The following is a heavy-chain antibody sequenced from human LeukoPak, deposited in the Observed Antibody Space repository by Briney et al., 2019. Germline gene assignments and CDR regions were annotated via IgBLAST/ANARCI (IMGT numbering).Heavy chain of an antibody. J-gene: IGHJ4*02. CDR2: ISYDGSNK. V-gene: IGHV3-30*19. Sequence: PGGSLRLSCAASGFTFSSYGMHWVRQAPGKGLEWVAVISYDGSNKYYADSVKGRFTISRDNSKNTLYLQMNSLGAEDTAVYYCAREVLLTDYDFWSGLCDYWGQGTLVTVSS. CDR3: AREVLLTDYDFWSGLCDY. D-gene: IGHD3-3*01. CDR1: GFTFSSYG.